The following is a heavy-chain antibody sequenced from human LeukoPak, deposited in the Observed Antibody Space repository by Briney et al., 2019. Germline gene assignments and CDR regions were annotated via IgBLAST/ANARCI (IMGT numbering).Heavy chain of an antibody. CDR3: ARGGLVVRYYFDY. V-gene: IGHV4-34*01. Sequence: SETLSLTCAVYGGSFSGYYWSWIRQPPGKGLEWIGEINHSGGTNYNPSLKSRVTISVDTSKNQFSLKLSSVTAADTAVYYCARGGLVVRYYFDYWGQGTLVTVSS. J-gene: IGHJ4*02. D-gene: IGHD3-22*01. CDR1: GGSFSGYY. CDR2: INHSGGT.